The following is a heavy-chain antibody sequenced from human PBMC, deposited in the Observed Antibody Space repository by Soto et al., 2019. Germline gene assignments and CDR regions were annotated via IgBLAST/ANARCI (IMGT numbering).Heavy chain of an antibody. CDR2: INYSGST. V-gene: IGHV4-39*01. CDR3: SRRAPEGFDP. Sequence: SETLSLTCGVSGGSFVSSAYYWVWIRQAPGKGLEWIGSINYSGSTYYNPSLKSRVTISVDTSRNQFSLKLSSVTAADTALYYCSRRAPEGFDPWGQGTLVTVSS. CDR1: GGSFVSSAYY. J-gene: IGHJ5*02.